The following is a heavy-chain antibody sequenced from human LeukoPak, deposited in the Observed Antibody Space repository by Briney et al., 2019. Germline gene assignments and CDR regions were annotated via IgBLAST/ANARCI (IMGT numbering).Heavy chain of an antibody. Sequence: SQTLSLTCAISGDSVSSNSAAWNWLRQSPSRGLEWLGRTYYRSKWYNDYAVSVKSRITINPDTSKNQFSLQLNSVTPEDTAVYYCARDPGSSGYSSSWFKYYFDYWGQGTLVTVSS. CDR1: GDSVSSNSAA. CDR2: TYYRSKWYN. J-gene: IGHJ4*02. CDR3: ARDPGSSGYSSSWFKYYFDY. V-gene: IGHV6-1*01. D-gene: IGHD6-13*01.